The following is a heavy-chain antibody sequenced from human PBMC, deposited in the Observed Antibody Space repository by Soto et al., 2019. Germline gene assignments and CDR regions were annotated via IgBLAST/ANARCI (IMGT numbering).Heavy chain of an antibody. D-gene: IGHD1-26*01. CDR3: ARDGSGSYYTEY. CDR2: ISGSTTYI. Sequence: EVQLVQSGGGLVKPGGSLRLSCAASGFTFSSYAMNWVRQAPGKGLQWVSSISGSTTYIYYTDSVKGRFTISRDNAKNSLYLQMNSLKDEDTAVYYCARDGSGSYYTEYWGQGTLVTVSS. J-gene: IGHJ4*02. V-gene: IGHV3-21*01. CDR1: GFTFSSYA.